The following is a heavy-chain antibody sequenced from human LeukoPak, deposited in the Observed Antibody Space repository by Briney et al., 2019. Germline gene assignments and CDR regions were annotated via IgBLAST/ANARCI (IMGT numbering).Heavy chain of an antibody. CDR2: ISGSGCST. CDR3: AKEYSSGWFYYYYYMDV. D-gene: IGHD6-19*01. CDR1: GFTFSSYS. J-gene: IGHJ6*03. Sequence: LPGGSLRLSCAASGFTFSSYSMNWVRQAPGKGLEWVSAISGSGCSTYYADSVKGRFTISRDNSKNTLYLQMNSLRAEDTAVYYCAKEYSSGWFYYYYYMDVWGKGTTVTVSS. V-gene: IGHV3-23*01.